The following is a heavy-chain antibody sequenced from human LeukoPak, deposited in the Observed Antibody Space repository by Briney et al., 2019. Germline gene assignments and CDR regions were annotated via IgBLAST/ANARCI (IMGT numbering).Heavy chain of an antibody. J-gene: IGHJ6*03. CDR2: IYYSGST. CDR3: ARAPRKRIAARLDYYYYMDV. D-gene: IGHD6-6*01. Sequence: SETLSLTCTVSGGSISSYYWSWIRQPPGKGLEWIGYIYYSGSTNYNPSLKSRVTISVDTSKNQFSLKLSSVTAADTAVYYCARAPRKRIAARLDYYYYMDVWGKGTTVTVSS. V-gene: IGHV4-59*12. CDR1: GGSISSYY.